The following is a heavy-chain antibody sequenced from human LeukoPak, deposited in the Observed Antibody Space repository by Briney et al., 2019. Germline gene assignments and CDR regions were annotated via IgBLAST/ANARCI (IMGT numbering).Heavy chain of an antibody. V-gene: IGHV3-23*01. Sequence: GGSLRLSCAASGFAFSNNPMSWARQTPGKGLEWVSAISGSGGDTYYADSVKGRFTISRDNSKNTLYLQMNSLRVEDTAVYYCGKELVMGAPGRDGFDFWGQGTMVTVSS. CDR1: GFAFSNNP. D-gene: IGHD6-13*01. J-gene: IGHJ3*01. CDR2: ISGSGGDT. CDR3: GKELVMGAPGRDGFDF.